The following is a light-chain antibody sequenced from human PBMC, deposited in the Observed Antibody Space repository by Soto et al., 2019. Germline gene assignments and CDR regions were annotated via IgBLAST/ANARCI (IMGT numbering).Light chain of an antibody. V-gene: IGKV1-39*01. Sequence: DIHMTQSPSSLAASVGDRVTIACRASQSSSNFLNWYQQKPGKAPKLLIYAASRLQSGVPSRFSGSGSGTDFTLTISSLQPEDFATYYCQQTNSIPITFGQGTRLEIK. CDR3: QQTNSIPIT. CDR2: AAS. CDR1: QSSSNF. J-gene: IGKJ5*01.